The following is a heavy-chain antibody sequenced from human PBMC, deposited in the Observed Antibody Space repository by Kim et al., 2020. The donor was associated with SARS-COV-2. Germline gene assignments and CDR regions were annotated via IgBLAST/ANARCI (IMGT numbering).Heavy chain of an antibody. Sequence: GSLRLSCAASGFTFSSYAMSWVRQAPGKGLEWVSAISGSAGSTYYADSAKGRFTISRDNSKNTLYLQMNSLRAEDTAVYYCAKDRWRESSGWYPDAFDIWGQGTMVTVSS. J-gene: IGHJ3*02. D-gene: IGHD6-19*01. CDR2: ISGSAGST. V-gene: IGHV3-23*01. CDR1: GFTFSSYA. CDR3: AKDRWRESSGWYPDAFDI.